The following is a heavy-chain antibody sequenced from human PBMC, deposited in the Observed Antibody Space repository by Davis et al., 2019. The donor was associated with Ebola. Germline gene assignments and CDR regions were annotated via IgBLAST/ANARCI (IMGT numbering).Heavy chain of an antibody. CDR2: IYYSGST. CDR3: ARDRDYGGHFDY. V-gene: IGHV4-61*08. D-gene: IGHD4-23*01. J-gene: IGHJ4*02. Sequence: SGPTLVKPTQTLALTCTFSGFSLSTSGVGVGWIRQPPGKGLEWIGYIYYSGSTNYNPSLKSRVTISVDTSKNQFSLKLSSVTAADTAVYYCARDRDYGGHFDYWGQGTLVTVSS. CDR1: GFSLSTSGVG.